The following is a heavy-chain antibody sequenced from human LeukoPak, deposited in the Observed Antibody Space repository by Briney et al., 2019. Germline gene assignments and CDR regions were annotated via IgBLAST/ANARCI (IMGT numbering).Heavy chain of an antibody. CDR3: ARLRRSYN. CDR2: ISSSGSYI. CDR1: GFTFSSYS. V-gene: IGHV3-21*01. D-gene: IGHD1-26*01. Sequence: IPGGSLRLSCAASGFTFSSYSMNWVRQAPGKGLEWVSYISSSGSYIYYADSVKGRFTISRDNAKNSLYLQMNSLRAEDTAVYYCARLRRSYNWGQGTLVTVSS. J-gene: IGHJ4*02.